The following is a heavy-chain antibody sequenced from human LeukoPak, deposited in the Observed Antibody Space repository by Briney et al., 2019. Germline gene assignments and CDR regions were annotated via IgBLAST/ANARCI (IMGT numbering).Heavy chain of an antibody. Sequence: GASVKVSCKVSGYTLTELSMHWVRQAPGKGLEWMGGFDPEDGETIYAQKFQGRVTMTEETSTDTAYMELSSLRSEDTAVYYCATDLFRLGYCGSTSCYGGYWGQGTLVTVSS. CDR1: GYTLTELS. CDR3: ATDLFRLGYCGSTSCYGGY. V-gene: IGHV1-24*01. J-gene: IGHJ4*02. CDR2: FDPEDGET. D-gene: IGHD2-2*01.